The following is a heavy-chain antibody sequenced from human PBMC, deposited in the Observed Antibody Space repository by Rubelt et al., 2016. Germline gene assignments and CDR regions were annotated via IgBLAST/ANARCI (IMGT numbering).Heavy chain of an antibody. CDR1: GYAFTSFG. J-gene: IGHJ6*02. CDR2: ISAYNGNT. D-gene: IGHD1-7*01. CDR3: ARSAGTTELAYYGMDV. Sequence: SGAEVKKPGASVKVSCKASGYAFTSFGISWVRQAPGQGFEWMGWISAYNGNTNYAQKLQGRVTMTTDTSTRTAYMELRSLRSDDTAVYYCARSAGTTELAYYGMDVWGQGTTVTVSS. V-gene: IGHV1-18*01.